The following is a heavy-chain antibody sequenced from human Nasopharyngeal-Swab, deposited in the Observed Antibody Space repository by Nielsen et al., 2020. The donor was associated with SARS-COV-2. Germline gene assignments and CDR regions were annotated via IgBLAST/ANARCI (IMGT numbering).Heavy chain of an antibody. CDR2: IYYSGST. CDR1: GGSIGSSSYY. J-gene: IGHJ2*01. CDR3: ASAVWYFDL. Sequence: SETLSLTCTVSGGSIGSSSYYWGWIRQPPGKGLEWIGSIYYSGSTYYNPSLKSRVTISVDTSKNQFSLKLSSVTAADTAVYYCASAVWYFDLWGRGTLVTVSS. V-gene: IGHV4-39*01.